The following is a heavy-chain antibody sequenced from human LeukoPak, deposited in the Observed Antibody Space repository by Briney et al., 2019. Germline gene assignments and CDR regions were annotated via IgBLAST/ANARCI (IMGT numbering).Heavy chain of an antibody. V-gene: IGHV4-4*07. CDR1: GGSISNDY. CDR3: ARDRGGPGAFDI. Sequence: SETLSLTCTVSGGSISNDYWSWIWQPAGKGLEWVGRIHTSGSTYYDPSLKSRVTMSLDTSKNQLSLKLTSVTAADTAVYFCARDRGGPGAFDIWGLGTMVTVSS. J-gene: IGHJ3*02. D-gene: IGHD2-15*01. CDR2: IHTSGST.